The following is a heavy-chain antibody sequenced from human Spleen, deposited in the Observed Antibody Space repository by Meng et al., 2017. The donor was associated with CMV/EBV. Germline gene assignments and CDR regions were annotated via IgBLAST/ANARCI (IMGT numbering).Heavy chain of an antibody. V-gene: IGHV1-2*02. CDR1: GYTFTDYY. CDR3: ARAIENFDH. J-gene: IGHJ4*02. CDR2: INPYSGVT. D-gene: IGHD3-16*02. Sequence: KVSYTPSGYTFTDYYIRWVRQAPGQGLEWMGRINPYSGVTNYAQNFQGRVTMTRDTSISTVYMELSRLTSGDTAVYYCARAIENFDHWGQGTLVTVSS.